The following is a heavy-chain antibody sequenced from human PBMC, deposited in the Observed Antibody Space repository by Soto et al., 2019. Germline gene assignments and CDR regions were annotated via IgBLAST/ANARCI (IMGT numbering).Heavy chain of an antibody. V-gene: IGHV3-33*01. J-gene: IGHJ4*02. CDR1: GFTFSSYG. CDR3: ARAPASSYYDFWSGYEDY. D-gene: IGHD3-3*01. CDR2: IWYDGSNK. Sequence: PGGSLRLSCAASGFTFSSYGMHWVRQAPGKGLEWVAVIWYDGSNKYYADSVKGRFTISRDNSKNTLYLQMNSLRAEDTAVYYCARAPASSYYDFWSGYEDYWGQGTLVTVSS.